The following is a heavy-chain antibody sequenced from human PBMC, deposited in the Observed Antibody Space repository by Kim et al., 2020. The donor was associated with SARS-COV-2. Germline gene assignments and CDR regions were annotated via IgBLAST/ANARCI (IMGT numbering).Heavy chain of an antibody. V-gene: IGHV5-10-1*01. D-gene: IGHD5-18*01. Sequence: GYTFAGHWVSWVRYMPGKGLGWIGRIDPGDSVTNYSPSLRGHVTISTDNSISTAYLQWSSLKASDTAIYFCARGIQLWSQYYFDYWGQGTLAT. CDR1: GYTFAGHW. CDR2: IDPGDSVT. CDR3: ARGIQLWSQYYFDY. J-gene: IGHJ4*02.